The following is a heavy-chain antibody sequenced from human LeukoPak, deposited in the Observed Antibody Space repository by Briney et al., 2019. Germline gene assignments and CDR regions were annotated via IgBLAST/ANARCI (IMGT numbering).Heavy chain of an antibody. Sequence: SETLSLTCAVYGGSFSGYYWSWIRQPPGKGLEWIGEINHGGSTNYNPSLGSRVTISVDTSNNQFSLKLSSVTAADTAVYYCARGRLFVVDWGQGTRVTVSS. D-gene: IGHD6-6*01. CDR2: INHGGST. V-gene: IGHV4-34*01. CDR3: ARGRLFVVD. J-gene: IGHJ4*02. CDR1: GGSFSGYY.